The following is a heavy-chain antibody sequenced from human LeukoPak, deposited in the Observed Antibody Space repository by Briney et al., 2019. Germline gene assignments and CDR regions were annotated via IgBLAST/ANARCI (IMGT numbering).Heavy chain of an antibody. CDR1: GFTFSSYA. Sequence: GGSLRLSCAASGFTFSSYAMSWVRQAPGKGLEWVSAISGSGGSTYYADSVKGRFTISRDNSKNTLYLQMNSLRAEDTAVYYCAKSYVLRYFDWSLAFDIWGQGTMVTVSS. CDR2: ISGSGGST. CDR3: AKSYVLRYFDWSLAFDI. J-gene: IGHJ3*02. D-gene: IGHD3-9*01. V-gene: IGHV3-23*01.